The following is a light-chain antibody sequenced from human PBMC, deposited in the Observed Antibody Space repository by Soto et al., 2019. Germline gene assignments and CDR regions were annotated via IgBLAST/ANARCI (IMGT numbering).Light chain of an antibody. CDR3: QQRSKFLWT. V-gene: IGKV3-11*01. J-gene: IGKJ1*01. CDR1: QSVSNY. CDR2: DTS. Sequence: EIVLTQSPATLSLSPGERATHSCRASQSVSNYLAWYQQKPGQAPRLLMYDTSNRAPGIPARFSGSGSGTDFTLTINSLEPEDFAVYFCQQRSKFLWTFGQGTKVEI.